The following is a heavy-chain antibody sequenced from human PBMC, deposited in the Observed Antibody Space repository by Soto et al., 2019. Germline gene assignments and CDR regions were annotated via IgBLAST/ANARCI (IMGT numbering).Heavy chain of an antibody. V-gene: IGHV3-72*01. J-gene: IGHJ4*02. CDR3: ARDHGYSGYEGFDY. CDR2: TRNKANSYTT. Sequence: GGSLRLSCVASGFTFSDHYMDWVRQAPGKGLEWVGRTRNKANSYTTEYAASVKGRFTISRDDSKNSLYLQMNSLKTEDTAVYYCARDHGYSGYEGFDYWGQGTLVTVSS. CDR1: GFTFSDHY. D-gene: IGHD5-12*01.